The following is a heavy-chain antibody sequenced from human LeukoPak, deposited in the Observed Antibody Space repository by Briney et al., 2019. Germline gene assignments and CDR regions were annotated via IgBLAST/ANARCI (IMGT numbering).Heavy chain of an antibody. D-gene: IGHD2-15*01. CDR3: AKDSFCSGGSCYPYGYYYYGMDV. CDR1: GFTFDDYA. J-gene: IGHJ6*02. V-gene: IGHV3-43*02. Sequence: QPGGSLRLFCAASGFTFDDYAMHWVRQAPGKGLEWVSLISGDGGGTYYADSVKGRFTISRDNSKNSLYLQMNSLRTEDTALYYCAKDSFCSGGSCYPYGYYYYGMDVWGQGTTVTVSS. CDR2: ISGDGGGT.